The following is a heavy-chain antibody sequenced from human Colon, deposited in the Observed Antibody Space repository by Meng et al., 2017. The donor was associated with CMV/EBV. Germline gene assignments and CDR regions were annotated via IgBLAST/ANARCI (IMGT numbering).Heavy chain of an antibody. J-gene: IGHJ4*02. D-gene: IGHD1-26*01. Sequence: VQLVQFGGEVKKPGASVKVSCKASGYTFTGYFMYWVRQAPGQGLEWMGSINPNSGGTNYAQKFQGRVTMTRDTSINTAYMELSRLRSDDTAVYYCATVSGGDFDYWGQGTLVTVSS. CDR3: ATVSGGDFDY. CDR1: GYTFTGYF. V-gene: IGHV1-2*02. CDR2: INPNSGGT.